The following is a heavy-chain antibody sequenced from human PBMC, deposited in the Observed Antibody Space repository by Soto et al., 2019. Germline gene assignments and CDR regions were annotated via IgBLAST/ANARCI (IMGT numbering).Heavy chain of an antibody. D-gene: IGHD6-19*01. CDR1: GFTFSDYY. CDR3: ARGSVAGTGSYFDY. Sequence: GGSLRLSCAASGFTFSDYYMSWIRQAPGKGLEWVSYISSSSSYTNYADSVKGRFTISRDNAKNSLCLQMNSLRAVDTAVYYCARGSVAGTGSYFDYWGQGTLVTVSS. CDR2: ISSSSSYT. V-gene: IGHV3-11*06. J-gene: IGHJ4*02.